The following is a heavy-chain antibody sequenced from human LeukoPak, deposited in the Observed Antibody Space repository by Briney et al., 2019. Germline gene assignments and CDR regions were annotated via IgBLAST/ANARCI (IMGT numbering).Heavy chain of an antibody. CDR1: GYTLTELS. Sequence: ASVKVSCKVSGYTLTELSMHWVRQAPGKGLEWMGGFDPEDGETIYAQKFQGRVTMTEDTSTDTAYMELSSLRSEDTAVYYCATGYSGRGLFDYWAREPWSPSPQ. J-gene: IGHJ4*02. CDR3: ATGYSGRGLFDY. CDR2: FDPEDGET. V-gene: IGHV1-24*01. D-gene: IGHD6-13*01.